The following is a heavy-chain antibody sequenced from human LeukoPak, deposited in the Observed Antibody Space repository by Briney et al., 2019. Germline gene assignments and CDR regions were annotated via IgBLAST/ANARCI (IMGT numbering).Heavy chain of an antibody. D-gene: IGHD3-3*01. V-gene: IGHV1-2*02. CDR1: GYTFTGYY. Sequence: ASVKVSCKASGYTFTGYYMHWVRQAPGQGLEWMGWINPNSGGTNYAQKFQGRVTMSVDTSKNQFSLKLSSVTAADTAVYYCARDQREAYDFWSGYFPMDVWGQGTTVTVSS. J-gene: IGHJ6*02. CDR3: ARDQREAYDFWSGYFPMDV. CDR2: INPNSGGT.